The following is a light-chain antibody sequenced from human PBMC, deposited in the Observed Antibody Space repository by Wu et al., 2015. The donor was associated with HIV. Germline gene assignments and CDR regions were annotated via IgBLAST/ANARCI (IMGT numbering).Light chain of an antibody. Sequence: DIQMTQSPSSLSASVGDRVTITCRASQGISNYLAWYQQKPGKVPKLLIYAASTLQSGVPSRFSGSGSGTDFTLTISSLQPEDVATYYCQKYNSAPLGLTFGPGTKVDIK. CDR2: AAS. CDR3: QKYNSAPLGLT. CDR1: QGISNY. J-gene: IGKJ3*01. V-gene: IGKV1-27*01.